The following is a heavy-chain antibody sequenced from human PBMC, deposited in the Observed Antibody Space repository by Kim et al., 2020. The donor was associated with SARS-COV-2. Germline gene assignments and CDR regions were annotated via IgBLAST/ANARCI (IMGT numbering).Heavy chain of an antibody. V-gene: IGHV4-39*01. J-gene: IGHJ4*02. D-gene: IGHD1-1*01. Sequence: SETLSLTCTVSGGSISSRSYYWGWTRQPPGKGLEWIGTIYYTRSTYYNPSLKSRVTISLDTSKNQFSLKLSSVTAADTAVYYCVGQTATGVGRGSSDNWGQGTMVTVSS. CDR2: IYYTRST. CDR1: GGSISSRSYY. CDR3: VGQTATGVGRGSSDN.